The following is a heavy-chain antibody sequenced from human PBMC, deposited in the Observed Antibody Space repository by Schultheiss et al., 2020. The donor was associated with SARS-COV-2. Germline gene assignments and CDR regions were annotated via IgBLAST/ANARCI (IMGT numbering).Heavy chain of an antibody. J-gene: IGHJ6*02. CDR3: ARTEYNWNVGTMDV. V-gene: IGHV3-23*01. CDR1: GFTFSSYA. D-gene: IGHD1-20*01. Sequence: GGSLRLSCAASGFTFSSYAMSWVRQAPGKGLEWVSAISGSGGSTYYADSVRGRFTISRDNSVNTLYLQMNSLSAEDTAVYYCARTEYNWNVGTMDVWGQGTTVTVSS. CDR2: ISGSGGST.